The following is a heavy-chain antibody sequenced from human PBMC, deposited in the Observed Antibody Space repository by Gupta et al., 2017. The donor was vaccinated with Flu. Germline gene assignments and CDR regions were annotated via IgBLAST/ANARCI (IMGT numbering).Heavy chain of an antibody. J-gene: IGHJ6*03. CDR1: GYTFSSYD. V-gene: IGHV1-8*01. CDR3: ARRIKYSVYYYLDD. D-gene: IGHD2-15*01. Sequence: QVQLVQSGAEVKKPGASVKVSCKASGYTFSSYDINWVRQASGQGPEWMGWINPNSGNTGYAQKFQGRVTMTRNNSISTAYMELTSLNSEDTAVYYCARRIKYSVYYYLDDWGRGTAVTVSS. CDR2: INPNSGNT.